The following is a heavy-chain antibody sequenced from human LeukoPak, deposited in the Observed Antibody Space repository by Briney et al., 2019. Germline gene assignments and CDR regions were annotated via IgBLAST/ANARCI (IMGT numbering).Heavy chain of an antibody. CDR3: ATDSWSRDAFDI. V-gene: IGHV4-4*07. D-gene: IGHD3-22*01. J-gene: IGHJ3*02. CDR1: GGSISSYY. CDR2: IYTSGST. Sequence: SETLSLTCTVSGGSISSYYWSWIRQPAGKGLEWIGRIGRIYTSGSTNYNPSLKSRVTISIDTSKNQFSLKLSSVTAADTAVYYCATDSWSRDAFDIWGKGQWSPSLQ.